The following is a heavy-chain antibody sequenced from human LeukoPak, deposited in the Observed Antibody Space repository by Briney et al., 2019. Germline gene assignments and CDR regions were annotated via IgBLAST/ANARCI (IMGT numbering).Heavy chain of an antibody. CDR1: GFTFSTYG. Sequence: GGSLRLSCAASGFTFSTYGMTWVRQAPGRGLEWVSAISGSAARTFYADSVKGRFTISRDNSKNTLSLQMNSLRAEDTAVYYCAKRGPGNPESGKYYFDYWGQGTLVTVSS. CDR2: ISGSAART. D-gene: IGHD3-10*01. CDR3: AKRGPGNPESGKYYFDY. J-gene: IGHJ4*02. V-gene: IGHV3-23*01.